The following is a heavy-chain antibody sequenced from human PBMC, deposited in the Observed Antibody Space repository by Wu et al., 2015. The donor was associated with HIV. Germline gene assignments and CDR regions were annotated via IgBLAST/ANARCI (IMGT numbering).Heavy chain of an antibody. CDR1: GYTFTGYY. V-gene: IGHV1-2*02. CDR2: INPNSGGT. J-gene: IGHJ4*02. Sequence: QAQLVQSGAEVKKPGASVRVSCKASGYTFTGYYMHWVRQAPGQGLEWMGWINPNSGGTNYAQKFQGRVTMTRDTSISTAYMELSRLRSDDTAVYYCARDNSPLCGGDCYLNYWGQGTLVTVSS. CDR3: ARDNSPLCGGDCYLNY. D-gene: IGHD2-21*02.